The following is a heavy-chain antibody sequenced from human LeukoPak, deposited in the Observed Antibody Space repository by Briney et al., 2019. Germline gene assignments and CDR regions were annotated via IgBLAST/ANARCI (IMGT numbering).Heavy chain of an antibody. CDR2: INPNSGGT. Sequence: ASVKVSCKASGYTFTGYYMHWVRQAPEQGLEWMGWINPNSGGTNYAQKFQGRVTMTRDTSISTAYMELSRLRSDDTAVYYCARVAAAGTLWGAFDIWGQGTMVTVSS. CDR1: GYTFTGYY. CDR3: ARVAAAGTLWGAFDI. J-gene: IGHJ3*02. D-gene: IGHD6-13*01. V-gene: IGHV1-2*02.